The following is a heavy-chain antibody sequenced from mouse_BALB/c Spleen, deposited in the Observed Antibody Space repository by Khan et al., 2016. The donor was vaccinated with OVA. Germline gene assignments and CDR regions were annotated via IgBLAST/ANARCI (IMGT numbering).Heavy chain of an antibody. D-gene: IGHD2-1*01. CDR3: ARSSFYPFCFDY. J-gene: IGHJ2*01. Sequence: QVQLQQSGPELVKPGASVKISCKASGYTFTDFYINWVKQKPGQGLEWIGWIYPGSGNTKYTEKFKGKATLTVDTSSSTAYMQLNSLTSADTAVYFCARSSFYPFCFDYWGQGTTLTVSS. V-gene: IGHV1-84*02. CDR1: GYTFTDFY. CDR2: IYPGSGNT.